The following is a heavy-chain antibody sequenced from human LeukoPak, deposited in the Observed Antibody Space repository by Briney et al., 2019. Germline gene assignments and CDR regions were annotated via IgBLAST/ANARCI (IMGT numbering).Heavy chain of an antibody. Sequence: SETLSLTCTVSGGSISSGPYYWGWIRQPPGKGLEWIGVMYFSGSTHYNPSLKSRVTMSVDTSKNQFSLELSSVTAADTAVYYCARGKGPPRVTTALFDYWGQGTLVTVAA. V-gene: IGHV4-39*01. D-gene: IGHD4-17*01. CDR3: ARGKGPPRVTTALFDY. CDR2: MYFSGST. CDR1: GGSISSGPYY. J-gene: IGHJ4*02.